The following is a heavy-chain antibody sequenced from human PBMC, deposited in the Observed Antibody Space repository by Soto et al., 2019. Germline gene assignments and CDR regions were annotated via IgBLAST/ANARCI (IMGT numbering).Heavy chain of an antibody. CDR3: AKEWSFDF. CDR1: GFQFTDYA. CDR2: ISDSSSGT. V-gene: IGHV3-23*01. Sequence: EVQLLESGRDLVQPGGSLRLSCAASGFQFTDYAMTWVRQAPGKGLEWVSTISDSSSGTYYADSVKGRFTISRDNSKSTLYLHMSSLRAEDTAIYYCAKEWSFDFWGQGTLVTVSS. D-gene: IGHD2-15*01. J-gene: IGHJ4*02.